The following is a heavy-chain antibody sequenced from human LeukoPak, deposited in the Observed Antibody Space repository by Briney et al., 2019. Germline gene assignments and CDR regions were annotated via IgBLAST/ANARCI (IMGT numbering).Heavy chain of an antibody. CDR2: ISGSGGST. CDR3: AKGYYGSGSFYSPFDY. V-gene: IGHV3-23*01. CDR1: GFTFSSYA. J-gene: IGHJ4*02. Sequence: GGSLRLSCAASGFTFSSYAMTWARQAPGKGLEWVSGISGSGGSTYYADSVKGRFTISRDNSKNTLYLQMNSLTAEDTAVYYCAKGYYGSGSFYSPFDYWGQETLVTVSS. D-gene: IGHD3-10*01.